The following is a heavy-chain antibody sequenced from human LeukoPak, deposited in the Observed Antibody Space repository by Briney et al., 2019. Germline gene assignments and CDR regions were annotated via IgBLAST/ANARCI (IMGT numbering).Heavy chain of an antibody. CDR1: GFTFSSYG. CDR2: VSYDVSNK. J-gene: IGHJ4*02. V-gene: IGHV3-30*18. Sequence: GGSLRLSCAASGFTFSSYGMHWVRQAPGKGLEWVAIVSYDVSNKYYADSVKGRFTISRDNSKNTLYLQMNSLRAEDTAVYYCAKDREFRYYDSSGNYYFDYWGQGTLVTVSS. D-gene: IGHD3-22*01. CDR3: AKDREFRYYDSSGNYYFDY.